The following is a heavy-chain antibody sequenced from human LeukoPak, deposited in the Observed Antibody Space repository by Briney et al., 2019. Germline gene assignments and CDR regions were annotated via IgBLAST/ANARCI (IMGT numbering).Heavy chain of an antibody. J-gene: IGHJ4*02. V-gene: IGHV3-74*01. CDR1: GFTFSSYW. CDR2: INSDGSST. Sequence: GGSLRLSCAASGFTFSSYWMHWVRQAPGKGLVRVSRINSDGSSTSYADSVKGRFTISRDNAKNTLYLQMNSLRAEDTAVYYCARGPSIMITFGGVIAAELDYWGQGTLVTVSS. D-gene: IGHD3-16*02. CDR3: ARGPSIMITFGGVIAAELDY.